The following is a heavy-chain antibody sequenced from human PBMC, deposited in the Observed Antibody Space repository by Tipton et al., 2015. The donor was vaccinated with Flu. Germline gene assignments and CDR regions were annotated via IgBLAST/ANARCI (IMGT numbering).Heavy chain of an antibody. CDR2: MSWNSAYI. J-gene: IGHJ4*02. D-gene: IGHD1-20*01. Sequence: VQLVQSGGGLVQPGRSLTLSCAVSGFTFDDLAMHWVRQAPGKGLEWVSGMSWNSAYIGYADSVKGRFTISRDSDKNSLYLQMDSLRPDDTALYYCAKGYGYIWSPFDYWGQGTLVTVSS. CDR3: AKGYGYIWSPFDY. V-gene: IGHV3-9*01. CDR1: GFTFDDLA.